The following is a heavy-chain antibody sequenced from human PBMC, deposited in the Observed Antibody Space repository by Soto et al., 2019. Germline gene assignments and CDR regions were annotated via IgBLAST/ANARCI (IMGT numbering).Heavy chain of an antibody. CDR1: GFTFSSYG. V-gene: IGHV3-33*01. J-gene: IGHJ4*02. CDR3: ARAPYGNEYYFEY. D-gene: IGHD4-4*01. CDR2: IWNDGSNK. Sequence: QVQLVESGGGVVQPGRSLRLSCAASGFTFSSYGMHWVRQAPGRGLEWVALIWNDGSNKYYADSVKGRFTISGDNSKNTLYLQMNSLRAEDTAVYFCARAPYGNEYYFEYWGQGTLVTVSS.